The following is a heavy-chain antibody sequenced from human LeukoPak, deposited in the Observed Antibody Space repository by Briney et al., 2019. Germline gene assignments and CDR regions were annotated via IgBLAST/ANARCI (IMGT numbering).Heavy chain of an antibody. Sequence: SETLSLTCAVYGGSFSGYYRSWIRQPPGKGLEWIGEINHRGSTNYNPSLKSRVTISVDTSKNQFSLKLSSVTAADTAVYYCARGGISGSYPNWFDPWGQGTLVTVSS. J-gene: IGHJ5*02. V-gene: IGHV4-34*01. CDR3: ARGGISGSYPNWFDP. CDR1: GGSFSGYY. D-gene: IGHD1-26*01. CDR2: INHRGST.